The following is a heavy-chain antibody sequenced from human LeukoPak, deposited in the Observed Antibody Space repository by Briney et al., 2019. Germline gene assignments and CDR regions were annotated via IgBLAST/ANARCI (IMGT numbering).Heavy chain of an antibody. D-gene: IGHD2-2*01. Sequence: GGSLRLSCAASGFTFSSYSMNWVRQAPGKGLEWVSSISSSSSYIYYADSVKGRFTISGDNAKNSLYLQMNSLRAEDTAVYYCARGGVVPAAPGDYWGQGTLVTVSS. CDR2: ISSSSSYI. CDR1: GFTFSSYS. V-gene: IGHV3-21*01. J-gene: IGHJ4*02. CDR3: ARGGVVPAAPGDY.